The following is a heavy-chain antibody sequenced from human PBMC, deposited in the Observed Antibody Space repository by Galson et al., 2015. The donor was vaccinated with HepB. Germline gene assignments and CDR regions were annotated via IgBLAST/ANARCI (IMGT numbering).Heavy chain of an antibody. D-gene: IGHD6-19*01. CDR2: IYYSGST. CDR1: GGSISSSSYY. J-gene: IGHJ4*02. V-gene: IGHV4-39*01. CDR3: ARRPQWLAEFDY. Sequence: LSLTCTVSGGSISSSSYYWGWIRQPPGKGLEWIGSIYYSGSTYYNPSLKSRVTISVDTSKNQFSLKLSSVAAADTAVYYCARRPQWLAEFDYWGQGTLVTVSS.